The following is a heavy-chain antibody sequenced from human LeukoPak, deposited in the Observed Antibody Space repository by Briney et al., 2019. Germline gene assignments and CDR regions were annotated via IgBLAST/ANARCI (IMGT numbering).Heavy chain of an antibody. V-gene: IGHV5-51*01. CDR3: ERPSSSAPLDAFDI. D-gene: IGHD6-6*01. CDR1: GYSFTNYW. Sequence: GESLKISCQASGYSFTNYWIGWARQMPGKGLEWMGIIYPGDSDTTYSPSFQGQVTLSADTSIGTAYLQWSSLKASDTAMYYCERPSSSAPLDAFDIWGQGTVVTVTS. J-gene: IGHJ3*02. CDR2: IYPGDSDT.